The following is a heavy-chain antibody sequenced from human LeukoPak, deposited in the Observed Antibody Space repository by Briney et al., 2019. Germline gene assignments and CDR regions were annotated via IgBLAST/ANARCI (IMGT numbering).Heavy chain of an antibody. D-gene: IGHD5/OR15-5a*01. J-gene: IGHJ4*02. CDR3: ARGVYGGFYFDS. CDR2: IYTSGST. V-gene: IGHV4-61*02. CDR1: GGSISSGSYY. Sequence: SQTLSLTCTVSGGSISSGSYYWSWIRQPAGKGLEWIGRIYTSGSTDYNPSLKSRVTISVDPSKNQFSLKLSSVTAAETAVYFCARGVYGGFYFDSWGQGTLVTVSS.